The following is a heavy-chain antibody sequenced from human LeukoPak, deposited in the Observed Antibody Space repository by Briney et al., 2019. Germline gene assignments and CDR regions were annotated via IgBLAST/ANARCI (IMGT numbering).Heavy chain of an antibody. D-gene: IGHD3-10*02. CDR3: AELGITMIGGV. CDR2: IKQDGSEK. J-gene: IGHJ6*04. Sequence: GGSLRLSCAASGFSFSSYWMSWVRQAPGKGLEWVANIKQDGSEKYYVDSVKGRFTISRDNAKNSLYLQMNSLRAEDTAVYYCAELGITMIGGVWGKGTTVTISS. CDR1: GFSFSSYW. V-gene: IGHV3-7*01.